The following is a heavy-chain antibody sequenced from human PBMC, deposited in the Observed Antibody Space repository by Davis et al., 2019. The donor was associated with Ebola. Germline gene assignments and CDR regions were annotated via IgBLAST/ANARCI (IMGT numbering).Heavy chain of an antibody. CDR1: GYTLTELS. CDR3: ANFGSGSGW. V-gene: IGHV1-2*06. J-gene: IGHJ4*02. D-gene: IGHD3-10*01. CDR2: VTPNSGDT. Sequence: ASVKVSCKVSGYTLTELSMHWVRQAPGQGLEWMGRVTPNSGDTYYAQKFQGRVTMTRDTSTSTAFMELSRLTSDDTAVYYCANFGSGSGWWGQGTLVTVSS.